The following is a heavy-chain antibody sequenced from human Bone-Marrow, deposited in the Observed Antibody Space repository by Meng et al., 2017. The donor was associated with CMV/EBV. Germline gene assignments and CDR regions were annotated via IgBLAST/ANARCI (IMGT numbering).Heavy chain of an antibody. D-gene: IGHD3-10*02. J-gene: IGHJ4*02. CDR2: MYHSGTT. V-gene: IGHV4-38-2*02. Sequence: SETLSLTCTVSGDSISSGSISSGDYYWAWIRQPPGRGLEWIGSMYHSGTTYHNPSLKSRVTISVDTSKNQLSLNLKSVTAADTAVYYCARDMSGTFDYWGRGKLVTVSS. CDR1: GDSISSGSISSGDYY. CDR3: ARDMSGTFDY.